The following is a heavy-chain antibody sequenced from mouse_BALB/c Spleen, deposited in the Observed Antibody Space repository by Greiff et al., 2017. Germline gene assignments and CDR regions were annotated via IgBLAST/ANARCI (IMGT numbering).Heavy chain of an antibody. CDR1: GFTFSSYA. Sequence: EVMLVESGGGLVKPGGSLKLSCAASGFTFSSYAMSWVRQTPEKRLEWVASISSGGSTYYPDSMKGRFTISRDNARNILYLQMISLRSEDTAMYYCASYGYEDAMDYWGQGTSVTVSS. J-gene: IGHJ4*01. D-gene: IGHD2-2*01. CDR3: ASYGYEDAMDY. V-gene: IGHV5-6-5*01. CDR2: ISSGGST.